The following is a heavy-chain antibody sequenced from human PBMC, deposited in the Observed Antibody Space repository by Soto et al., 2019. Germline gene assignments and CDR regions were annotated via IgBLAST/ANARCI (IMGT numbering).Heavy chain of an antibody. CDR1: GFTFSSYG. CDR3: AKDPLV. V-gene: IGHV3-30*18. J-gene: IGHJ3*01. CDR2: ISYDGSNK. D-gene: IGHD3-16*02. Sequence: QVQLVESGGGVVQPGRSLRLSCAASGFTFSSYGMHWVRQAPGKGLEWVAAISYDGSNKYYADSVKGRFTISRDNSKNTLYLQMNSLRAEDTAVYYCAKDPLVWGQGTMVTVSS.